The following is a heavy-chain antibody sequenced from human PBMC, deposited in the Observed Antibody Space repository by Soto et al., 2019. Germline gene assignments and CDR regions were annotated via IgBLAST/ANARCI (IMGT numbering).Heavy chain of an antibody. D-gene: IGHD3-16*02. CDR1: GYTFKNYY. CDR3: ARETMITIGGDIEGLDY. Sequence: QVQLVQCGAEVKKPGASVKVSCEASGYTFKNYYMLWVRQAPGQGLEWMGIFNPRGGDTIYAEKFQGRFSMTGSTSTSTVYMELSSLRSEDTAVYYCARETMITIGGDIEGLDYWGQGTLVTVS. J-gene: IGHJ4*02. CDR2: FNPRGGDT. V-gene: IGHV1-46*02.